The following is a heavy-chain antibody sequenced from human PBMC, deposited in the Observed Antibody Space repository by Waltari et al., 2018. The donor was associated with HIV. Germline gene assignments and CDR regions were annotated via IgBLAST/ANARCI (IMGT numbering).Heavy chain of an antibody. Sequence: QVQLVESGGGVVQPGKSLRLPCAATGFSFSTHGMHSVRQAPGKGLEWVATRWHDGSNTYYADSVKGRFTISRDNSKNTVNLQMNGLRVEDTAVYFCARVGLAAAGTQYFGMDVWGQGTTVTVSS. CDR2: RWHDGSNT. V-gene: IGHV3-33*01. D-gene: IGHD6-25*01. CDR3: ARVGLAAAGTQYFGMDV. J-gene: IGHJ6*02. CDR1: GFSFSTHG.